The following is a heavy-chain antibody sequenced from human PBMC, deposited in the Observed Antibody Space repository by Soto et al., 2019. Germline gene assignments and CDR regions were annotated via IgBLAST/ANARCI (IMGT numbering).Heavy chain of an antibody. CDR1: GGSISSYY. CDR3: ARRIACSSTSCYLGYAGWFDP. D-gene: IGHD2-2*01. Sequence: SETLSLTCTVSGGSISSYYWSWIRQPPGKGLEWIGYIYYSGSTNYNPSLKSRVTISVDTSKNQFSLKLSSVTAADTAVYYCARRIACSSTSCYLGYAGWFDPWGQGTLVTVSS. V-gene: IGHV4-59*01. J-gene: IGHJ5*02. CDR2: IYYSGST.